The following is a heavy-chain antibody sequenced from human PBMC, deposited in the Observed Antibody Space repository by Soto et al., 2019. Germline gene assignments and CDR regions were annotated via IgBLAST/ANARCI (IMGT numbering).Heavy chain of an antibody. CDR3: ARDQEVAAKAYYYYGMDV. CDR1: GFTFSSYS. D-gene: IGHD2-15*01. V-gene: IGHV3-21*01. Sequence: EVQLVESGGGLVKPGGSLRLSCAASGFTFSSYSMNWVRQAPGKGLEWVSSISSSSSYIYYADSVKGRFTISRDNAKNSRYLQMNSLRAEDTAVYYCARDQEVAAKAYYYYGMDVWGQGTTVTVSS. CDR2: ISSSSSYI. J-gene: IGHJ6*02.